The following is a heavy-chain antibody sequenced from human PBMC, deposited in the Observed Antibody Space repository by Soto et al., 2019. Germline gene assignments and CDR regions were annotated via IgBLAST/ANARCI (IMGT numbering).Heavy chain of an antibody. CDR3: AKGIRNYYHYDMDV. V-gene: IGHV3-23*01. J-gene: IGHJ6*02. Sequence: AGGSLILSCAASGFTFSNYAVTWVRQAPGKGLEWVSTISSSGGSTYYADSVKGRSTISRDNSKNTLYLQMNSLRAEDTAVYYCAKGIRNYYHYDMDVWGQGTTVTVSS. CDR2: ISSSGGST. CDR1: GFTFSNYA.